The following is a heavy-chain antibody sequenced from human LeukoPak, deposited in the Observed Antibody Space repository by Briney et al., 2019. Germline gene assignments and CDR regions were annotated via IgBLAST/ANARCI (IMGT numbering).Heavy chain of an antibody. CDR1: GFTFSSYS. J-gene: IGHJ4*02. Sequence: AGGSLRVSCAASGFTFSSYSMNWVRQAPGKGLEWVSSISSSSSYIYYADSVKGRFTISRDNAKNSLYLQMNSLRAEDTAVYYCAREDYYDSSGYYRMTAIWTYWGQGTLVTVSS. CDR3: AREDYYDSSGYYRMTAIWTY. CDR2: ISSSSSYI. V-gene: IGHV3-21*01. D-gene: IGHD3-22*01.